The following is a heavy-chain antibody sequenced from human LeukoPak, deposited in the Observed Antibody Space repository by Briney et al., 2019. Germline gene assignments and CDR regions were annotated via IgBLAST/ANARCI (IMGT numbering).Heavy chain of an antibody. CDR1: GFTFRTYW. V-gene: IGHV3-74*01. J-gene: IGHJ4*02. D-gene: IGHD3-10*01. CDR2: INSDGSTT. Sequence: GGSLRLSCAASGFTFRTYWMHWVRHTPGQGLVWVSRINSDGSTTNYADSVKGRFTVSRDNAQNTLYLQMSSLRAEGTAVYYCARAGNYYFEYWGQGALVTVSS. CDR3: ARAGNYYFEY.